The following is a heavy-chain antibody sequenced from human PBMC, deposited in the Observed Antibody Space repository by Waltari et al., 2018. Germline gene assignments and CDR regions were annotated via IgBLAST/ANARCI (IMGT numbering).Heavy chain of an antibody. CDR3: ARVDHRATNYYYGFDH. CDR2: ISPTTYST. Sequence: QVQPVQSGAEVKKPGASVKVSCEASGYSFPGYYIHWVRQAPGQGLEWMGRISPTTYSTDYAEKFQGRITLTTDTSINTAYMELTGLTSDDTAIFFCARVDHRATNYYYGFDHWGQGTLVTVSS. J-gene: IGHJ4*02. D-gene: IGHD3-22*01. CDR1: GYSFPGYY. V-gene: IGHV1-2*06.